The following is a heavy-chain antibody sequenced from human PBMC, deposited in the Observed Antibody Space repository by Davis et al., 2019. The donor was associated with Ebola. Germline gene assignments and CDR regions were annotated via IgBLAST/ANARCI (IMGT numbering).Heavy chain of an antibody. CDR2: ISAYNGNT. J-gene: IGHJ5*02. D-gene: IGHD2-2*01. CDR3: ARSQYAYNWFDP. CDR1: GYTFTSYG. V-gene: IGHV1-18*01. Sequence: ASVKVSCKAFGYTFTSYGISWVRQAPGQGLEWMGWISAYNGNTNYAQKLQGRVTMTTDTSTSTAYMELRSLRSDDTAVYYCARSQYAYNWFDPWGQGTLVTVSS.